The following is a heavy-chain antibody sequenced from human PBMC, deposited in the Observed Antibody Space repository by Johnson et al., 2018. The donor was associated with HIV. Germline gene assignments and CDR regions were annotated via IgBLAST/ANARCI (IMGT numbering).Heavy chain of an antibody. D-gene: IGHD4-23*01. CDR1: GFTFDDYA. Sequence: EVQLVESGGGVVRPGGSLRLSCAASGFTFDDYAMHWVRQAPGKGLEWVSGISWNSGSIGYADSVKGRFTISRDNAKNSLYLQMNSLRAEDTALYYCAKDLIPATVAPFDAFDIWGQGTMVTVSS. V-gene: IGHV3-9*01. CDR3: AKDLIPATVAPFDAFDI. J-gene: IGHJ3*02. CDR2: ISWNSGSI.